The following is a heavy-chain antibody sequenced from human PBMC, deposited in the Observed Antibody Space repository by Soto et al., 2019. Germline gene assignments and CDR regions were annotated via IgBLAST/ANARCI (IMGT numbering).Heavy chain of an antibody. D-gene: IGHD1-26*01. CDR2: ISGSGGST. CDR1: GFTFSSYA. Sequence: GGSLRLSCAASGFTFSSYAMSWVRQAPGKGLEWVSAISGSGGSTYYADSVKGRFTISRDNSKNTLYLQMNSLRAEDTAVYYCAKDSLGGSYYYYYGMDVWGQGTTVTVSS. V-gene: IGHV3-23*01. J-gene: IGHJ6*02. CDR3: AKDSLGGSYYYYYGMDV.